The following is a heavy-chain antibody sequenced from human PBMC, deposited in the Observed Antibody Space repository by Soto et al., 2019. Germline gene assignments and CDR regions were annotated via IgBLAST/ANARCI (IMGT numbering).Heavy chain of an antibody. J-gene: IGHJ4*02. Sequence: SETLSLTCAVYGGSFSGYYWSWIRQPPGKGLEWIGEINHSGSTNYNPSLKSRVTISVDTSKNQFSLKLSSVTAADTAVYYCARSSITIFGVVPWYFDYWGQGTLVTVSS. V-gene: IGHV4-34*01. D-gene: IGHD3-3*01. CDR1: GGSFSGYY. CDR3: ARSSITIFGVVPWYFDY. CDR2: INHSGST.